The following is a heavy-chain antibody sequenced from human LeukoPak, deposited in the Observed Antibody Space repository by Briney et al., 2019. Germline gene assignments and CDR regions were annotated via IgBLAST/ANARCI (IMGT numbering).Heavy chain of an antibody. V-gene: IGHV1-69*04. J-gene: IGHJ5*02. CDR2: IIPILGIA. CDR1: GGTFSSYA. D-gene: IGHD3-22*01. Sequence: SVKVSCKASGGTFSSYAISWVRQAPGQGLEWMGRIIPILGIANYAQKFQGRVTITADKSTSTAYMELSSLRSEDTAVYYCARVRIYDSSGPNWFDPWGQGTLVTVSS. CDR3: ARVRIYDSSGPNWFDP.